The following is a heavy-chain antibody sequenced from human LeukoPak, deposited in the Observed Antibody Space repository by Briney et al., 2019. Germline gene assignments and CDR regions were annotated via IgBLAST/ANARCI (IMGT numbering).Heavy chain of an antibody. Sequence: SETLSLTYAVYGGSFSGYYWSWIRQPPGKGLEWIGEINHSGSTNYNPSLKSRVTISVDTSKNQFSLKLSSVTAADTAVYYCARRLVRGRNDYWGQGTLVTVSS. CDR1: GGSFSGYY. CDR3: ARRLVRGRNDY. D-gene: IGHD3-10*01. J-gene: IGHJ4*02. V-gene: IGHV4-34*01. CDR2: INHSGST.